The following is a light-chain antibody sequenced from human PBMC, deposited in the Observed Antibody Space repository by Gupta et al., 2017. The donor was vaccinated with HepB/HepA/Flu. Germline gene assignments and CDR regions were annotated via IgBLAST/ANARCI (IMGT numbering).Light chain of an antibody. V-gene: IGKV2-28*01. CDR1: QSLQYSNGYDY. CDR3: MQALETPLT. J-gene: IGKJ4*01. CDR2: LAS. Sequence: DIVFTQAPLSLPVTSGAPASISCRSSQSLQYSNGYDYLDWYLQKPGQAPQLLIYLASSRASGVSDRFSGSGSGTDFTLKITRVEAEDVGVYYCMQALETPLTFGGGTKMDI.